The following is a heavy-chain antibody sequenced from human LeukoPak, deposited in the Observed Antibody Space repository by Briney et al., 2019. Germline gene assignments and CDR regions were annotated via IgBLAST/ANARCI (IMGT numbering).Heavy chain of an antibody. Sequence: GGSLRLSCATSGFTFGSYEMNWVRQAPGKGLEWVSYISSSGSPIYYADSVKGRFTISRDNAKNSLYLQMNSLRAEDTAVYYCAREESGYSGHDSFDYWGQGTLVTVSS. V-gene: IGHV3-48*03. CDR2: ISSSGSPI. J-gene: IGHJ4*02. CDR1: GFTFGSYE. D-gene: IGHD5-12*01. CDR3: AREESGYSGHDSFDY.